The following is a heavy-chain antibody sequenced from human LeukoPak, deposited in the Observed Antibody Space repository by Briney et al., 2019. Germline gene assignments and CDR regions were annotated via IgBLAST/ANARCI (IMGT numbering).Heavy chain of an antibody. CDR3: ARGPYYYDSSGYYPFYFDY. D-gene: IGHD3-22*01. CDR1: GGTFSSYA. CDR2: IIPIFGTA. V-gene: IGHV1-69*01. Sequence: SVKVSCRASGGTFSSYAISWVRQAPGQGLEWMGGIIPIFGTANYAQKFQGRVTITADESTSTAYMELSSLRSEDTAVYYCARGPYYYDSSGYYPFYFDYWGQGTLVTVSS. J-gene: IGHJ4*02.